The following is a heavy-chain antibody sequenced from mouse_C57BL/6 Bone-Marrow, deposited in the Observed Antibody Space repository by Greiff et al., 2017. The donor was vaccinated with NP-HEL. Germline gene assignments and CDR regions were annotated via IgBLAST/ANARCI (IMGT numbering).Heavy chain of an antibody. CDR1: GYTFTSYW. Sequence: QVQLKQPGAELVKPGASVKLSCKASGYTFTSYWMQWVKQRPGQGLEWIGEIDPSDSYTNYNQKFKGKATLTVDTSSSTAYMQLSSLTSEDSAVYYCARNPYYAMDYWGQGTSVTVSS. CDR2: IDPSDSYT. CDR3: ARNPYYAMDY. V-gene: IGHV1-50*01. J-gene: IGHJ4*01.